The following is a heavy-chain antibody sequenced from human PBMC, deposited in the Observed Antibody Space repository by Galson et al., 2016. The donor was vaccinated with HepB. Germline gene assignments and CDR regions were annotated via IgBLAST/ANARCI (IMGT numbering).Heavy chain of an antibody. CDR3: VKDRGCPNCRYDY. J-gene: IGHJ4*02. D-gene: IGHD1-1*01. CDR1: GFTFNHYA. Sequence: LRLSCAASGFTFNHYASHWVRQAPGKGLEYVSTVSADGFATYYADSVKGRFTISRDNSKNTQYLQMSSLRPEDTALYYCVKDRGCPNCRYDYWGQGALVTVSS. V-gene: IGHV3-64D*06. CDR2: VSADGFAT.